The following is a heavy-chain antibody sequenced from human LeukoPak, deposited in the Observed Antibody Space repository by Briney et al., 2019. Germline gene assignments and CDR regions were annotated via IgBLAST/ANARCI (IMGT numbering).Heavy chain of an antibody. Sequence: GGSLRLSCAASGFSFNSHAIHWVRQAPGKGLEWVSSISSSSSYIYYADSVKGRFTISRDNAKNSLYLQMNSLRAEDTAVYYCARDQDPYGMDVWGQGTTVTVSS. CDR2: ISSSSSYI. J-gene: IGHJ6*02. CDR1: GFSFNSHA. CDR3: ARDQDPYGMDV. V-gene: IGHV3-21*01.